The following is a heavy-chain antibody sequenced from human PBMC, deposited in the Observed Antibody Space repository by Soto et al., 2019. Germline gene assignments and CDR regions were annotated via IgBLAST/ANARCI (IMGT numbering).Heavy chain of an antibody. V-gene: IGHV1-69*12. CDR1: GGTFSSYA. CDR2: IIPIFGTA. CDR3: ASQGSSRPFDS. Sequence: QVQLVQSGAEVKKPGSSVKVSCKASGGTFSSYAISWVRQAPGQGLEWMGGIIPIFGTAKYAQKFQGRVTITADESTSTDYMELSSLRSEDTAVYYCASQGSSRPFDSWGQGTLVTVSS. D-gene: IGHD6-6*01. J-gene: IGHJ4*02.